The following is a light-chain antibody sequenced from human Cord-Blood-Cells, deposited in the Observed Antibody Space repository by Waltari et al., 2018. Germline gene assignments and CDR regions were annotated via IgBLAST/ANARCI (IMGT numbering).Light chain of an antibody. J-gene: IGLJ2*01. Sequence: QSALTQPASVSGSPGQSITISCTGTSSDVGRYNLVSWYQQHPGKAPKLMIYEGSKRPSGVSNRFSGSKSGKTASLTISGLQAEDEADYYCCSYAGSSTSVVFGGGTKLTVL. V-gene: IGLV2-23*01. CDR2: EGS. CDR1: SSDVGRYNL. CDR3: CSYAGSSTSVV.